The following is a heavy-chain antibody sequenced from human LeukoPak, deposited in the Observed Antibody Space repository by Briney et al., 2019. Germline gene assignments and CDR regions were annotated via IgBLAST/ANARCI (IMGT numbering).Heavy chain of an antibody. CDR1: GYTFSIYG. Sequence: PGGSLRLSCVASGYTFSIYGMHWVRQAPGKGLEWVAVISSDGSDKYYTDSVKGRFTISRDNTKNTLYLEMSSLRPDDTALYYCAKKTLVATTPNPDYWGQGTLVTVSS. D-gene: IGHD1-26*01. CDR2: ISSDGSDK. V-gene: IGHV3-30*18. J-gene: IGHJ4*02. CDR3: AKKTLVATTPNPDY.